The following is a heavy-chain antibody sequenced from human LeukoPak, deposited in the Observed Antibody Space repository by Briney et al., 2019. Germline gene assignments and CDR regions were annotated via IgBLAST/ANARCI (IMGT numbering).Heavy chain of an antibody. J-gene: IGHJ4*02. CDR3: AKDSGGNGIFDY. V-gene: IGHV3-9*01. D-gene: IGHD4-23*01. CDR2: ISWNSGSI. CDR1: GFTFSSYA. Sequence: GGSLRLSCAASGFTFSSYAMHWVRQAPGKGLEWVSGISWNSGSIGYADSVKGRFTISRDNAKNSLYLQMNSLRAEDTALYYCAKDSGGNGIFDYWGQGTLVTVSS.